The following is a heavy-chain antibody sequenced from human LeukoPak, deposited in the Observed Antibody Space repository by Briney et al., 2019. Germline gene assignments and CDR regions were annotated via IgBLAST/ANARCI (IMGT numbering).Heavy chain of an antibody. J-gene: IGHJ5*02. CDR2: IYHSGST. V-gene: IGHV4-38-2*02. CDR1: GYSISSGYY. Sequence: PSETLSLTCTVSGYSISSGYYWGWIRQPPGKGLEWIGSIYHSGSTYYNPSLESRVTISVDTSKNQFSLKLSSVTAADTAVYYCARSGYYYGSGSYWFDPWGQGTLVTVSS. CDR3: ARSGYYYGSGSYWFDP. D-gene: IGHD3-10*01.